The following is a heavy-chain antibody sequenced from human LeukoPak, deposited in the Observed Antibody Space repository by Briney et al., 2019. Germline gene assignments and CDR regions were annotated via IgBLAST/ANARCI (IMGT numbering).Heavy chain of an antibody. Sequence: PGGSLRLSCAASGFTFSSYAMSWVRQAPGKGLEWASAISGSGGSTYYADSVKGRFTISRDNAKNSLYLQMNSLRAEDTAVYYCARDPGRLDYWGQGTLVTVSS. CDR2: ISGSGGST. V-gene: IGHV3-23*01. CDR3: ARDPGRLDY. CDR1: GFTFSSYA. J-gene: IGHJ4*02.